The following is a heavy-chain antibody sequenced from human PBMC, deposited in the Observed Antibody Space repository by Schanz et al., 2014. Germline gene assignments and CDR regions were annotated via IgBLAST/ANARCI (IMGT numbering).Heavy chain of an antibody. D-gene: IGHD2-2*02. CDR2: ISPYNGNT. CDR3: AGTYCSSTSCHTGYYYMQR. J-gene: IGHJ6*03. V-gene: IGHV1-18*01. Sequence: QVQLVQSGAEVKKPGASVKVSCKASGYTLTSYGISWVRQAPGQGLEWMGWISPYNGNTNYAQKLQGRVTMTADTSTSTACMDLRSLRSDDTAVYYCAGTYCSSTSCHTGYYYMQRRGTASTVTVSS. CDR1: GYTLTSYG.